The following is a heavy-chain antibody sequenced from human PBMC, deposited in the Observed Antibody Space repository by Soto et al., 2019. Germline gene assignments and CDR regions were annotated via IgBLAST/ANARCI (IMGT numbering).Heavy chain of an antibody. CDR2: ISYDGSNK. Sequence: GGSLRLSCAASGFTFSSYGMHWVRQAPGKGLEWVAVISYDGSNKYYADSVKGRFTISRDNSKNTLYLQMNSLRAEDTAVYYCAKVVVPAAMGYYFDYWGQGTLVTVSS. J-gene: IGHJ4*02. D-gene: IGHD2-2*01. CDR3: AKVVVPAAMGYYFDY. V-gene: IGHV3-30*18. CDR1: GFTFSSYG.